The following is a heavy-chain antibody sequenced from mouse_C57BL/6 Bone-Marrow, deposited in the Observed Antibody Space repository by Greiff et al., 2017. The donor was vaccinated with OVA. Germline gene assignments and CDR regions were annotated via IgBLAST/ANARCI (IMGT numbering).Heavy chain of an antibody. CDR3: ARNLYYYAMDY. CDR2: IYPGSGST. V-gene: IGHV1-55*01. D-gene: IGHD5-1*01. CDR1: GYTFTSYW. J-gene: IGHJ4*01. Sequence: QVQLQPPWAELVKPGASVKMSCKASGYTFTSYWITWVKQRPGQGLEWIGDIYPGSGSTNYNEKFKSKATLTVDTSSSTAYMQLSSLTSEDSAVYYCARNLYYYAMDYWGQGTSVTVSS.